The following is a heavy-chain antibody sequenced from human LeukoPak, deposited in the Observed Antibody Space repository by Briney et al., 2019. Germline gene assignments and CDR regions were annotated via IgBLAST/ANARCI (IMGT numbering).Heavy chain of an antibody. CDR3: ARDRIAAAGLDAFDI. CDR1: GFTFSSYA. CDR2: ISGSGGST. V-gene: IGHV3-23*01. J-gene: IGHJ3*02. D-gene: IGHD6-13*01. Sequence: GGSLRLSCAASGFTFSSYAMSWVRQAPGKGLEWVSAISGSGGSTYYADSVKGRFTISRDNAKNSLYLQMNSLRAEDTAVYYCARDRIAAAGLDAFDIWGQGTMVTVSS.